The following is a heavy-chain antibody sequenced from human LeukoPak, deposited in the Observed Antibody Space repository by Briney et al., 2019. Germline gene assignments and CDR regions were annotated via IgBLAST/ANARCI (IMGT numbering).Heavy chain of an antibody. CDR1: GGSISSSNW. J-gene: IGHJ4*02. D-gene: IGHD3-22*01. CDR2: IYHSGST. V-gene: IGHV4-4*02. CDR3: ARDTNYYDSSGYDGY. Sequence: PSETLSLTCAVSGGSISSSNWWSWVRQPPGKGLEWIGEIYHSGSTNYNPSLKSRVTISVDTSKNQFSLNLSSVTAADTAVYYCARDTNYYDSSGYDGYWGQGTLVTVSS.